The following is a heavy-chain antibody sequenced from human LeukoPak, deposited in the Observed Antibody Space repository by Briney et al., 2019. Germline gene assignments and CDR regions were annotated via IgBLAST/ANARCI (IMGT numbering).Heavy chain of an antibody. J-gene: IGHJ4*02. CDR2: IYYSGST. Sequence: PSETLSLTCTVSGGSISSYYWSWIRQPPGKGLEWIGYIYYSGSTNYNPSLKSRVTISADTSKNQFSLKLSSVTAADTAVYYCAGVVVAAYHREYYFDYWGQGTLVTVSS. CDR1: GGSISSYY. V-gene: IGHV4-59*01. D-gene: IGHD2-15*01. CDR3: AGVVVAAYHREYYFDY.